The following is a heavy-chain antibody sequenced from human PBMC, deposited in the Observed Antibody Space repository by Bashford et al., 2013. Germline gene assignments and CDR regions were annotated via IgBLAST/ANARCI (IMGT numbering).Heavy chain of an antibody. D-gene: IGHD6-13*01. J-gene: IGHJ4*02. Sequence: VASVKVLLQDFWLQLYSYGISWVRQAPGQGLEWMGWISPYTGDTRFAQKLQGRVTMTADTSTSTAYMELRSLRSDDTAVYYCARDGSSSWYIYWGQGTLVTVSS. CDR1: LQLYSYG. V-gene: IGHV1-18*01. CDR3: ARDGSSSWYIY. CDR2: ISPYTGDT.